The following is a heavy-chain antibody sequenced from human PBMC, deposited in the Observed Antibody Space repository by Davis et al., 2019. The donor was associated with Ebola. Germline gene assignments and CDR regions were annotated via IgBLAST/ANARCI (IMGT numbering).Heavy chain of an antibody. CDR1: GYSSTGYL. D-gene: IGHD3-3*01. CDR3: ARLNTYYDFWSGYYYYYYYGMDV. J-gene: IGHJ6*02. Sequence: ASVKVSCKASGYSSTGYLIHWVRQAPGQGLEWMGWINPYSGGSISAQKFQGWITMTRDTSTSTVYMEVSGLRSEDTAVYYCARLNTYYDFWSGYYYYYYYGMDVWGQGTTVTVSS. CDR2: INPYSGGS. V-gene: IGHV1-2*04.